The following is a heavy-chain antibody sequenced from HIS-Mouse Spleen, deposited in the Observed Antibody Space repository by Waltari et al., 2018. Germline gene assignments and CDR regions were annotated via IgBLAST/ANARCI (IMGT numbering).Heavy chain of an antibody. Sequence: QVQLQESGPGLVKPSETLSLTCTVSGGSISSYYWSWIRQPPGKGLEWIGYYSGSTNYTPSLKSRVTISVDTSKNQFSLTLSSVTAAYTAVYYCARASRDLLLPRYFDLWGRGTLVTVSS. CDR2: YYSGST. V-gene: IGHV4-59*01. CDR3: ARASRDLLLPRYFDL. CDR1: GGSISSYY. J-gene: IGHJ2*01.